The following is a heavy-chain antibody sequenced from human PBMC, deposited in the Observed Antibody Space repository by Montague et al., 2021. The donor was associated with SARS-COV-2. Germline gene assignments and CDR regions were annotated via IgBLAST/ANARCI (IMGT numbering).Heavy chain of an antibody. J-gene: IGHJ4*02. Sequence: SDTLSLTCTVSGGSISSYYWNWIRQPPGKGLEWIGYIYYSGRTNYNPSLKSRVTISVDTSKNQFSLKLSSVTAADTAVYYCERGGGGGYLYYCDYWGRGSLVTVSS. CDR3: ERGGGGGYLYYCDY. D-gene: IGHD3-22*01. CDR1: GGSISSYY. CDR2: IYYSGRT. V-gene: IGHV4-59*07.